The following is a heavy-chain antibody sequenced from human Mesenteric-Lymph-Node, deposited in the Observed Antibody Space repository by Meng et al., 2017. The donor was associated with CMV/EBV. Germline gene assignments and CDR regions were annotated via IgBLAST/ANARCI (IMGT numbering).Heavy chain of an antibody. Sequence: GESLKISCAASGFAFSSYALHWVRRAPGKGLEWVSSISSSSSYIYYADSVKGRFTISRDNAKNSLYLQMNSLRAEDTAVYYCARDRAPYDILTGYMNWGQGTLVTVSS. CDR3: ARDRAPYDILTGYMN. D-gene: IGHD3-9*01. CDR2: ISSSSSYI. CDR1: GFAFSSYA. V-gene: IGHV3-21*01. J-gene: IGHJ4*02.